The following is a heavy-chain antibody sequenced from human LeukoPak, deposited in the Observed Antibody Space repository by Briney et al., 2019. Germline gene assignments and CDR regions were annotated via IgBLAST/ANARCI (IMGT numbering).Heavy chain of an antibody. J-gene: IGHJ4*02. Sequence: ASVKVSCKASGYTFTSYGISWVRQAPGQGLEWMGWISAYNGNTNYAQKLQGRVTMTTDTSTSTAYMELRSLRSEDTAGYYCARDRGGGWYGVPEYWGQGTLVTVSS. V-gene: IGHV1-18*01. CDR2: ISAYNGNT. CDR3: ARDRGGGWYGVPEY. CDR1: GYTFTSYG. D-gene: IGHD6-19*01.